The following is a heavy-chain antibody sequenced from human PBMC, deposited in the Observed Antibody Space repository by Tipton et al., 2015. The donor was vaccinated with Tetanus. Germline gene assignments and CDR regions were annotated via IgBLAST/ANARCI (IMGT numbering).Heavy chain of an antibody. Sequence: WIRQPPGKGLEWVAVIWGDGSNEYYADSVMGRFTLSRDNSKSMVFLHMSSLRAEDTAVYYCAVLHRALTYKGVDYWGQGTLVTVSS. J-gene: IGHJ4*01. D-gene: IGHD3-10*01. V-gene: IGHV3-33*01. CDR2: IWGDGSNE. CDR3: AVLHRALTYKGVDY.